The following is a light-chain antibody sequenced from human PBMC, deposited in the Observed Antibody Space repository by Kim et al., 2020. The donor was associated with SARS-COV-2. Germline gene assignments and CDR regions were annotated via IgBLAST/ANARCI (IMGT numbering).Light chain of an antibody. Sequence: LGQTASITCQGERLRTDYATWYRQRPGQAPVLVLFGQNNRPSGIPDRFSGSTSGTTGTLTITGAQAEDEADYYCNSRDSAGDHVGVFGGGTKLTVL. J-gene: IGLJ2*01. CDR1: RLRTDY. CDR2: GQN. V-gene: IGLV3-19*01. CDR3: NSRDSAGDHVGV.